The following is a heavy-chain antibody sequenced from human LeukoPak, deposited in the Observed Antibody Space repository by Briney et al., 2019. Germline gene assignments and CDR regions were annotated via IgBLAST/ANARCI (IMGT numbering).Heavy chain of an antibody. CDR2: IYTSGST. CDR3: ARLPRDDSSSVVAFDI. Sequence: SETLSLTCAVSGGSISTYYWSWIRQPAGKGLEWIGRIYTSGSTNYNPSLKSRVTMSVDTSKNQFSLNLRSVTAADTAVYYCARLPRDDSSSVVAFDIWGQGTMVTVSS. J-gene: IGHJ3*02. D-gene: IGHD6-13*01. V-gene: IGHV4-4*07. CDR1: GGSISTYY.